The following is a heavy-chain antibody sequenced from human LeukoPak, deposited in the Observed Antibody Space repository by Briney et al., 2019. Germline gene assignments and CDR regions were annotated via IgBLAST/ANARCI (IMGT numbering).Heavy chain of an antibody. CDR1: GFTFSSYG. J-gene: IGHJ4*02. Sequence: PGGSLRLSCAASGFTFSSYGMPWVRQAPGKGLEWVAVIWYDGSNKYYADSVKGRFTISRDNSKNMLYLQMNSLRAEDTAVYYCARDLGSYYKRYFDYWGQGTLVTVSS. CDR3: ARDLGSYYKRYFDY. V-gene: IGHV3-33*01. D-gene: IGHD3-10*01. CDR2: IWYDGSNK.